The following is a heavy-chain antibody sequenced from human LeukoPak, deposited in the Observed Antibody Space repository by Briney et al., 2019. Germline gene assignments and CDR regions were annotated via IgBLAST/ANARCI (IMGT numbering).Heavy chain of an antibody. V-gene: IGHV3-49*04. CDR3: SRDLNWSFDY. J-gene: IGHJ4*02. CDR2: IRSKAYGGAT. D-gene: IGHD1-1*01. CDR1: GFTFGDYA. Sequence: GGSLRLSCSASGFTFGDYAMSWVRQAPGKGLEWVGFIRSKAYGGATEYAASVEGRFSISRDDSKSIAYLQMNSPKTEDTAVYYCSRDLNWSFDYWGQGILVTVSS.